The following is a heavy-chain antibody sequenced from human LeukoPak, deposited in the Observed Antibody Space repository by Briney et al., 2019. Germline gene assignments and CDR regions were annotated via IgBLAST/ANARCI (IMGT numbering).Heavy chain of an antibody. CDR3: AKDLLVVPAAMSYYYGMDV. CDR2: ISYDGSNK. D-gene: IGHD2-2*01. J-gene: IGHJ6*02. V-gene: IGHV3-30*18. CDR1: GFTFSSYG. Sequence: GGSLRLSCAASGFTFSSYGMHWVRQAPGKGLEWEAVISYDGSNKYYADSVKGRFTISRDNSKNTLYLQMNSLRAEDTAVYYCAKDLLVVPAAMSYYYGMDVWGQGTTVTVSS.